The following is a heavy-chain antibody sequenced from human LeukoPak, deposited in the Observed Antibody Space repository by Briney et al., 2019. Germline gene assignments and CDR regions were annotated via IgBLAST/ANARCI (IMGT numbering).Heavy chain of an antibody. CDR1: GGSIRSSHYY. V-gene: IGHV4-39*01. CDR2: INHRGSN. Sequence: SETLSLTCTVSGGSIRSSHYYGGWIRQPPGKGRVWIGSINHRGSNYYNPSLMSRVTISVVTSKNQHSLKLSTVTAADTAVYYCARQNTVTTPFDYWGQGTLVTVSS. D-gene: IGHD4-11*01. CDR3: ARQNTVTTPFDY. J-gene: IGHJ4*02.